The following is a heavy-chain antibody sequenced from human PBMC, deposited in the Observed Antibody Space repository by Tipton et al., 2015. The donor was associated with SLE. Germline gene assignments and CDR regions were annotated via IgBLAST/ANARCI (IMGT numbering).Heavy chain of an antibody. D-gene: IGHD5-24*01. CDR2: IYSSGST. V-gene: IGHV4-4*07. Sequence: TLSLTCTVSGGSTTSYYWSWIRQPAGKGLEWIGRIYSSGSTNYNPSLKSRVTIAVDTSKNQFSLKLTSVTAADTAIYYCARRKREERTSDAFEIWGQGTMVTVSS. J-gene: IGHJ3*02. CDR1: GGSTTSYY. CDR3: ARRKREERTSDAFEI.